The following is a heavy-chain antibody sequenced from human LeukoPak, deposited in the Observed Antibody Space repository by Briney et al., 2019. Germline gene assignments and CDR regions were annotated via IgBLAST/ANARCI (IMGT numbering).Heavy chain of an antibody. CDR2: ISAYNGNA. CDR3: ARVKERDYYGMDV. J-gene: IGHJ6*02. D-gene: IGHD1-26*01. CDR1: GYTFTSYG. Sequence: ASVKVSCKASGYTFTSYGISWVRQAPGQGLEWMGWISAYNGNANYAQKLQGRVTMTTDTSTSTAYMELRSLRSEDTAVYYCARVKERDYYGMDVWGQGTTVTVSS. V-gene: IGHV1-18*01.